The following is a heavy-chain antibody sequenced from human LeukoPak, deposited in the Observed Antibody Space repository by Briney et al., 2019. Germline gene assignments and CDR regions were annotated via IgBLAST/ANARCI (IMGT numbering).Heavy chain of an antibody. D-gene: IGHD3-3*01. CDR3: AYDFWSGSFDY. CDR2: INPSGGST. J-gene: IGHJ4*02. Sequence: ASVKVSCKASGYTFTSYYMHWVRQAPGQGLEWMGIINPSGGSTSYAQKFQGRVTMTRDASTSTVYMELSSLRSEDTAVYYCAYDFWSGSFDYWGQGTLVTVSS. V-gene: IGHV1-46*01. CDR1: GYTFTSYY.